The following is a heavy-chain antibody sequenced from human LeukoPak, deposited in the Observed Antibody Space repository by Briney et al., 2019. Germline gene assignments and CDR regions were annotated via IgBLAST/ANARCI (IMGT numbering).Heavy chain of an antibody. Sequence: GRSLRLSCAASGFIFDDYAMHWLRQAPGKGLEWVSGISWNGVSIGYADSVKGRFTISRDNAKNSLYLQMNSLRAEDTALYDCAKDIGGDRSFDYWGQGTLVTVSS. CDR1: GFIFDDYA. CDR2: ISWNGVSI. D-gene: IGHD2-21*02. CDR3: AKDIGGDRSFDY. J-gene: IGHJ4*02. V-gene: IGHV3-9*01.